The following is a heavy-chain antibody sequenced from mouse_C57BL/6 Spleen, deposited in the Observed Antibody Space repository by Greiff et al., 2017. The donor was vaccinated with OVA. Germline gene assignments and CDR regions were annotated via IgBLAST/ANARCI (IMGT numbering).Heavy chain of an antibody. J-gene: IGHJ4*01. CDR1: GYTFTSYW. D-gene: IGHD1-1*02. CDR3: ARGDSIVRWAMDY. V-gene: IGHV1-72*01. CDR2: IDPNSGGT. Sequence: QVQLKQPGAELVKPGASVKLSCKASGYTFTSYWMHWVKQRPGRGLEWIGRIDPNSGGTKYNEKFKSKATLTVDKPSSTAYMQLSSLTSEESAVYYCARGDSIVRWAMDYWGQGTSVTVSS.